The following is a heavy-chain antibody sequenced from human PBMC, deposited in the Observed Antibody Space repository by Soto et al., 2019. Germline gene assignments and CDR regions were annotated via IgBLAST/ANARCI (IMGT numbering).Heavy chain of an antibody. V-gene: IGHV4-34*01. Sequence: XGTLSLTCAVYGGSFSGYYWSGIRQPPGKGLEWIGEINHSGSTNYNPSLKSRVTISVDTSKNQFSLRLSSVTAADTAVYYCAREGINNYNEYYFDSWGQGTVVTVSS. CDR1: GGSFSGYY. D-gene: IGHD4-4*01. CDR2: INHSGST. J-gene: IGHJ4*02. CDR3: AREGINNYNEYYFDS.